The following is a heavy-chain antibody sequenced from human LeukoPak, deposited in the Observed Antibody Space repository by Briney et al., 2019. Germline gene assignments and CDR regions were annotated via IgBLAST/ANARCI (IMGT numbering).Heavy chain of an antibody. V-gene: IGHV4-59*01. CDR2: IYYSGST. CDR3: ARTCSGYDIWFDP. D-gene: IGHD5-12*01. Sequence: PSETLSLTCTVSGGSISSYYWSWIRQPPGKGLEWIGYIYYSGSTNYNPSLKSRVTISVDTSKNQFSLKLSSVTAADTAVYYCARTCSGYDIWFDPWGQGTLVTVSS. J-gene: IGHJ5*02. CDR1: GGSISSYY.